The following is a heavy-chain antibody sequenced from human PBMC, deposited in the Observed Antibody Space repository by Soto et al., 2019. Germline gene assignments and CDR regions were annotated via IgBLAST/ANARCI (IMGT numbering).Heavy chain of an antibody. J-gene: IGHJ5*02. CDR2: IWYDGSNK. CDR3: ARDRGTGVVTRFDH. CDR1: GFTFSSYG. V-gene: IGHV3-33*01. D-gene: IGHD7-27*01. Sequence: PGGSLRLSCAASGFTFSSYGMHWVRQAPGKGLEWVAVIWYDGSNKYYADSVKGRFTISRDNSKNTLYLQMNSLRAEDTAVYYCARDRGTGVVTRFDHCGQGTLVTVSS.